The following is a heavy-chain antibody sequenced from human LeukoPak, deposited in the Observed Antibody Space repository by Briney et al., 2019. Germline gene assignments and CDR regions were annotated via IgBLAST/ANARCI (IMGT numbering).Heavy chain of an antibody. D-gene: IGHD2-15*01. CDR3: ARASGGSRYFDY. J-gene: IGHJ4*02. CDR2: TYYRSKWYN. V-gene: IGHV6-1*01. Sequence: SQTLSLTCAISGDSISSNSAAWNWIRQSPSRGLEWLGRTYYRSKWYNDYAVSVKSRITIHPDTSKHQFSLQLNSVTPEDTAVYYCARASGGSRYFDYWGQGTLVTVSS. CDR1: GDSISSNSAA.